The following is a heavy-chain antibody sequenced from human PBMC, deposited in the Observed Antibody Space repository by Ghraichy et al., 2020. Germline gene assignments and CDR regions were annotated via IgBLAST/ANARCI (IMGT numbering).Heavy chain of an antibody. CDR2: ISAYNGNT. Sequence: SVKVSCKASGYTFTSYGISWVRQAPGQGLEWMGWISAYNGNTNYAQKLQGRVTMTTDTSTSTAYMELRSLRSDDTAVYYCARGWVDCSSTSRPARWPDYWGQGTLVTVSS. CDR3: ARGWVDCSSTSRPARWPDY. D-gene: IGHD2-2*01. V-gene: IGHV1-18*01. J-gene: IGHJ4*02. CDR1: GYTFTSYG.